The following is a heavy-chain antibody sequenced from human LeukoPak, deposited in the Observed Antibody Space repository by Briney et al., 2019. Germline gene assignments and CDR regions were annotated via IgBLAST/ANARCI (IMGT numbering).Heavy chain of an antibody. V-gene: IGHV1-18*01. D-gene: IGHD3-3*01. J-gene: IGHJ4*02. CDR1: GYTFTSYG. CDR2: TSAYNGNT. CDR3: ARDQHRLDDFWSGYPPTPFDY. Sequence: ASVTVSCKASGYTFTSYGISWVRQAPGQGLEWMGWTSAYNGNTNYAQKLQGRVTMTTDTSTSTAYMELRSLRSDDTAVYYCARDQHRLDDFWSGYPPTPFDYWGQGTLVTVSS.